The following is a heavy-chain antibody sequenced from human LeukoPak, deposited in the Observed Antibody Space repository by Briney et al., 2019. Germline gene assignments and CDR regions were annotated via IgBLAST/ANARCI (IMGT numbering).Heavy chain of an antibody. CDR3: ATLIEDNDFWSPSDI. CDR2: INHSGIS. V-gene: IGHV4-34*01. CDR1: GASFSGYY. Sequence: SETLSLTCAVYGASFSGYYWSWIRQPPGKGLEWIGEINHSGISNYNPSLKSRVTISVDTSKNQFSLKLTSVTAADAAVYYCATLIEDNDFWSPSDIWGQGTVVTVSS. J-gene: IGHJ3*02. D-gene: IGHD3-3*01.